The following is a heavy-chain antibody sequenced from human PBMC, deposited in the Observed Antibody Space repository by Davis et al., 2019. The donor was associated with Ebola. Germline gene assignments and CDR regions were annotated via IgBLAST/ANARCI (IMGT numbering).Heavy chain of an antibody. CDR1: GLTFSTHE. Sequence: GGSLRLSCTASGLTFSTHELNWVRQAPGKGLEWVSYISGGGGSIYYADSVKGRFTISRDNAKNSLFLQMNSLRAEDTAVYYCATDGGGYTAPYWGQGILVTVSS. D-gene: IGHD5-12*01. V-gene: IGHV3-48*03. J-gene: IGHJ4*02. CDR2: ISGGGGSI. CDR3: ATDGGGYTAPY.